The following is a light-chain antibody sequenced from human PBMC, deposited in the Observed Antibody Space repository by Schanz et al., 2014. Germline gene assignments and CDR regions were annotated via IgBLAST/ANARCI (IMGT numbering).Light chain of an antibody. J-gene: IGKJ4*01. CDR1: QDIRNH. Sequence: DIQMTQSPSSLSASVGDRVTITCQASQDIRNHLNWYQQKPGNVPKLLIYDASNLETGVPSRFSGHGSGTDFTFTINSLQPEDIATYYCQHSDNLRHLTFGGGTKVEIK. CDR2: DAS. CDR3: QHSDNLRHLT. V-gene: IGKV1-33*01.